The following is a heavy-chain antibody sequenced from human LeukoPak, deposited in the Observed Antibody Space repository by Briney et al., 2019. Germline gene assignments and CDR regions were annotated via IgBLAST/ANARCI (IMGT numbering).Heavy chain of an antibody. CDR1: GFTVSSNY. J-gene: IGHJ3*02. V-gene: IGHV3-53*01. CDR3: AREGGYYDILTGYYRPDAFDI. Sequence: GGSLRLSCAASGFTVSSNYMSWVRQAPGKGLEWVSVIYSGGSTYYADSVKGRFTISRDNSKNTLYLQMNSLRAEDTAVYHCAREGGYYDILTGYYRPDAFDIWGQGTMVTVSS. CDR2: IYSGGST. D-gene: IGHD3-9*01.